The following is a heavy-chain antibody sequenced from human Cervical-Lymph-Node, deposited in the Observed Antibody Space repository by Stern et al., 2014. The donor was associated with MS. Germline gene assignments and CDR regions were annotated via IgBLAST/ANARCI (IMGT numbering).Heavy chain of an antibody. J-gene: IGHJ4*02. V-gene: IGHV4-61*01. CDR2: VYFSGST. CDR1: GDSVSSGSYY. Sequence: QVQLVESGPGLVKPSETLSLTCTVSGDSVSSGSYYWSWIRQPPGKGLEWIGYVYFSGSTNYHSSLKSRVTISRDTSKNQFSLKLFSVTSADTAVYYCARHWRSTSWFDYWGPGTLVTVSS. D-gene: IGHD6-6*01. CDR3: ARHWRSTSWFDY.